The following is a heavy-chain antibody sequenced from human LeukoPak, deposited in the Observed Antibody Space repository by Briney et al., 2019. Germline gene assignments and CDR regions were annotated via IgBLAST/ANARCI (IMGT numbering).Heavy chain of an antibody. CDR3: ARGRGGYSSSWYY. V-gene: IGHV4-34*01. CDR1: GGSFSGYY. CDR2: INHSGST. J-gene: IGHJ4*02. D-gene: IGHD6-13*01. Sequence: SETLSLTCAVYGGSFSGYYGSWIRQPPGKGLEWIGEINHSGSTNYNPSLKSRVTISVDTSKNQFSLKPSSVTAADTAVYYCARGRGGYSSSWYYWGQGTLVTVSS.